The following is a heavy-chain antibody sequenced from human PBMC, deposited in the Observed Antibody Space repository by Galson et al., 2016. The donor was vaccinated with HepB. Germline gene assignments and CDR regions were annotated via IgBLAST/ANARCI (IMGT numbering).Heavy chain of an antibody. J-gene: IGHJ6*03. CDR1: GFSLTTSGVS. D-gene: IGHD6-13*01. CDR3: VYNSPRQQLAPNNYQYYYMDV. CDR2: IYWEADN. V-gene: IGHV2-5*04. Sequence: PALVKPTQTLTLTCTFSGFSLTTSGVSVGWIRQPPGRALEWLALIYWEADNRYSPSLNTRLTITKDTSKNQVVLTMTNMDPVDTGTYYCVYNSPRQQLAPNNYQYYYMDVWGKGTAVTVSS.